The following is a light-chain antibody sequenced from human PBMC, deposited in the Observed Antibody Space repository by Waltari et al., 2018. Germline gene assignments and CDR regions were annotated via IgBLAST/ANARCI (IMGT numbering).Light chain of an antibody. Sequence: SCRASQSVSRALAWYQQKPGQAPRLLIFGASNSATGIPDRFSGSGSETDFSLTISRLEPEDFAVYYCQHYVRLPATFGRGTKVEIK. CDR1: QSVSRA. J-gene: IGKJ1*01. CDR2: GAS. CDR3: QHYVRLPAT. V-gene: IGKV3-20*01.